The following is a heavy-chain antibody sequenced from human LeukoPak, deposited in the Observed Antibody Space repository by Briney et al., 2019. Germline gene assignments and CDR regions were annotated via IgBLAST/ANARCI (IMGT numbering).Heavy chain of an antibody. D-gene: IGHD3-16*01. V-gene: IGHV4-59*01. Sequence: SETLSLTCTGSGGSMSSYYWSWIRQPPGKGLEWIWYIYYSGSTNYNPSLKSRVTISVDTSKNQFTLKLSSVTAADTAVYYCARGRYGWLPFDYWGQGTLVTVSS. CDR2: IYYSGST. J-gene: IGHJ4*02. CDR3: ARGRYGWLPFDY. CDR1: GGSMSSYY.